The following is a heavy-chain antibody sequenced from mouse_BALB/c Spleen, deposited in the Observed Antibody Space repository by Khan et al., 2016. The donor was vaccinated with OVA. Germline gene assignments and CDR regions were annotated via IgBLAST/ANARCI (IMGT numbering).Heavy chain of an antibody. D-gene: IGHD1-1*01. V-gene: IGHV3-2*02. CDR1: GFSITSDYA. CDR2: ISYSGNT. Sequence: VQLQQSGPGLVKPSQSLSLTCTVTGFSITSDYAWNWIRQFPGNKLEWMGYISYSGNTKYNPSPKSRISITRDTSKNQFFLQLNSVTIEDTATYYCARVYGGDFDYWGQGTTLTVSS. CDR3: ARVYGGDFDY. J-gene: IGHJ2*01.